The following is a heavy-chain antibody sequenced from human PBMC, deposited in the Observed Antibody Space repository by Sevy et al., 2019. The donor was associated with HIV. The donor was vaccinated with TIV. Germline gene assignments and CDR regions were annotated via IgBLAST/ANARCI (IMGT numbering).Heavy chain of an antibody. CDR2: INHSGRT. Sequence: SETLSLTCAVYGGSFSNDDWSWIRQPPGKGLEWIGEINHSGRTNDNPTLKSRVTISIDTSKNQFSLKVTAVTAADTAVYYCARWRGTRVTMMVVVTTGYFLNWGQGALVTVSS. D-gene: IGHD3-22*01. J-gene: IGHJ4*02. CDR3: ARWRGTRVTMMVVVTTGYFLN. V-gene: IGHV4-34*01. CDR1: GGSFSNDD.